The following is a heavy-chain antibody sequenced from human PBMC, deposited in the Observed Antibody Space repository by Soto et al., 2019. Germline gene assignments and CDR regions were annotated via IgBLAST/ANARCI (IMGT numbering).Heavy chain of an antibody. CDR1: GFTFGDYA. V-gene: IGHV3-49*04. J-gene: IGHJ3*02. CDR3: TRDSLSGVGDAFDI. Sequence: GGSLRLSCTASGFTFGDYAMSWVRQAPGKGLEWVGFIRSKGYGGTTEYAASVKGRFTISRDDYKSIAYLKMNSLKTEDTAVYYCTRDSLSGVGDAFDIWGQGTMVTVSS. D-gene: IGHD7-27*01. CDR2: IRSKGYGGTT.